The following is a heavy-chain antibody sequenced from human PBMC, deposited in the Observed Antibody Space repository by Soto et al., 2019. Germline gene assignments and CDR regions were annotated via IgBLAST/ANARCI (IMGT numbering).Heavy chain of an antibody. Sequence: GGSLRLSCAASGFTFSTFSMNWVRQAPGKGLEWVASISGSGGTTYYADSVKGWFTISRDPSKNTLYLQMTSLSAEDTAVYYCAKGVIVVVTAIRMDDNLGVRGQWTMV. CDR3: AKGVIVVVTAIRMDDNLGV. V-gene: IGHV3-23*01. J-gene: IGHJ3*01. CDR2: ISGSGGTT. CDR1: GFTFSTFS. D-gene: IGHD2-21*02.